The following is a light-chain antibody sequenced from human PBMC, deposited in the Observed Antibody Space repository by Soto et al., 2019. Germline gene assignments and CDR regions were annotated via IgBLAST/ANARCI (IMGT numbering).Light chain of an antibody. J-gene: IGLJ3*02. Sequence: QSALTQPASMSGSPGQSITISCTGTSGDVGFYDFVSWYQQHPGKVPRLIIYGVTKRPSGVSHRFSGSKSGNTASQTNSGLQVEDEAAYSCASYTGSSTYLFGGGTKVTVL. CDR1: SGDVGFYDF. CDR3: ASYTGSSTYL. V-gene: IGLV2-14*03. CDR2: GVT.